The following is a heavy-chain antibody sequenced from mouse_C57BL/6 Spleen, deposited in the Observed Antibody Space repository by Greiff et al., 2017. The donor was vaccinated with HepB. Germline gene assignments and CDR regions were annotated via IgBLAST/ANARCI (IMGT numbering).Heavy chain of an antibody. Sequence: VKLMESGAELARPGASVKLSCKASGYTFTSYGISWVKQRTGQGLEWIGEIYPRSGNTYYNEKFKGKATLTADKSSSTAYMELRSLTSEDSAVYFCARRATDYWGQGTSVTVSS. CDR2: IYPRSGNT. CDR1: GYTFTSYG. D-gene: IGHD3-3*01. V-gene: IGHV1-81*01. CDR3: ARRATDY. J-gene: IGHJ4*01.